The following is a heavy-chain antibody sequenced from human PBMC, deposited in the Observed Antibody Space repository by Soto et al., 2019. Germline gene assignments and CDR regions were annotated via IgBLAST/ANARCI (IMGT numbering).Heavy chain of an antibody. J-gene: IGHJ5*02. Sequence: QVTLKESGPVLVKLTETLTLTCTVSGLPLSNGRLAVSWFRHPPGKALKWLAHIFSNDDKSYSISLKSTLTIYKDTSRSQVVLTMTNMDPVASSTYYCALIKNCSSTDWNLASFDAWGQGTLVTVSS. D-gene: IGHD2-2*01. CDR1: GLPLSNGRLA. V-gene: IGHV2-26*02. CDR3: ALIKNCSSTDWNLASFDA. CDR2: IFSNDDK.